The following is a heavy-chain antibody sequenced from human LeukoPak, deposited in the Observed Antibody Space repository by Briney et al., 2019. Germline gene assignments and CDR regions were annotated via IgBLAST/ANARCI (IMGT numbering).Heavy chain of an antibody. Sequence: GGSLRLSCAASGFTFSTYGMHWVRQAPGKGLEWVAFLRYDGSNKDYADSVKGRFTISRDNSKNTLYLQMNSLRAEDTAVYYCAKVGLVAARPNNFDYWGQGTLVTVSS. D-gene: IGHD6-6*01. J-gene: IGHJ4*02. CDR3: AKVGLVAARPNNFDY. CDR1: GFTFSTYG. CDR2: LRYDGSNK. V-gene: IGHV3-30*02.